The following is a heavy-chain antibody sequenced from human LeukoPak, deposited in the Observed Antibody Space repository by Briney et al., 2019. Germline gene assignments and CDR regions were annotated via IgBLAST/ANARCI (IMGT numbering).Heavy chain of an antibody. J-gene: IGHJ4*02. V-gene: IGHV4-30-4*08. CDR3: ARCYYGSGPNYFDY. CDR2: IYYSGTT. D-gene: IGHD3-10*01. Sequence: SQTLSLTCTVSGGSISSGDYYWRWIRQPPGKGLDWIGYIYYSGTTYYNPSLKSRVTISVDTSRDQFSLKLSSVTAADTAVYYCARCYYGSGPNYFDYWGQGTLVTVSS. CDR1: GGSISSGDYY.